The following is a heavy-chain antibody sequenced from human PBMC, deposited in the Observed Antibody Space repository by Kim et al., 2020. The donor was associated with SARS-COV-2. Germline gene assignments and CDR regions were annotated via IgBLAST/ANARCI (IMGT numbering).Heavy chain of an antibody. J-gene: IGHJ4*02. Sequence: GGSLRLSFAASGFTLSHYAMSWVRLPPGKGLEWVSGIGDTTFYADSVEGRFTISRDNSKNTLYLQINSLRADDTAVYYFAKGGHGEWPHWSQGTQVTVS. CDR2: IGDTT. CDR1: GFTLSHYA. CDR3: AKGGHGEWPH. V-gene: IGHV3-23*01. D-gene: IGHD3-10*01.